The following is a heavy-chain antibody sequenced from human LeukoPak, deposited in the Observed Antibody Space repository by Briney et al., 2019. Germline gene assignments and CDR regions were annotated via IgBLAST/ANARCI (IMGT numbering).Heavy chain of an antibody. V-gene: IGHV3-23*01. CDR2: ISGSGGST. CDR1: GFTFSSYA. Sequence: GGSLRLSCAASGFTFSSYAMSWVRQAPGKGLEWVSAISGSGGSTYYADSVKGRFTISRDNSKNTLYLQMNSLRAEDTAVYYCAREKVYAIFYYYYGMDVWGQGTTVTVSS. D-gene: IGHD2-8*01. J-gene: IGHJ6*02. CDR3: AREKVYAIFYYYYGMDV.